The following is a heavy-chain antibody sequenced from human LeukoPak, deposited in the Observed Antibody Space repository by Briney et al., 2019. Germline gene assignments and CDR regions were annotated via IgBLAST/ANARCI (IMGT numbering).Heavy chain of an antibody. CDR3: AREGYDFWSGFISAGYYYYYMDV. D-gene: IGHD3-3*01. J-gene: IGHJ6*03. CDR2: ISSSSSTI. CDR1: GFTFSSYS. Sequence: GSLRLSCAASGFTFSSYSMNWVRQAPGKGLEWVSYISSSSSTIYYADSVKGRFTISRDNAKNSLYLQMNSLRAEDTAVYYCAREGYDFWSGFISAGYYYYYMDVWGKGTTVTVSS. V-gene: IGHV3-48*01.